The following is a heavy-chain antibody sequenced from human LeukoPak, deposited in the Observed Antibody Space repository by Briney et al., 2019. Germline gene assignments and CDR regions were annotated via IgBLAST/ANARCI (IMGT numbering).Heavy chain of an antibody. Sequence: ASVKVSCKASGYTFTSYDINWVRQATGQGLEWMGWMNPNSGNTGYAQKFQGRVTITRNTSISTAYMELSSLRSEDTAVYYCARGFRDGYNFIHYYYYYMDVWGKGTTVTVSS. CDR3: ARGFRDGYNFIHYYYYYMDV. V-gene: IGHV1-8*03. J-gene: IGHJ6*03. CDR2: MNPNSGNT. D-gene: IGHD5-24*01. CDR1: GYTFTSYD.